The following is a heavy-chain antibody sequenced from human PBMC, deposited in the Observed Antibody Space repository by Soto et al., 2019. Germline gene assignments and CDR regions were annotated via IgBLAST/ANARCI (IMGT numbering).Heavy chain of an antibody. V-gene: IGHV4-61*01. CDR1: GGSVSSGSYY. D-gene: IGHD5-12*01. CDR2: FYYSGST. J-gene: IGHJ6*02. CDR3: ASGRVATSYYYYGMDV. Sequence: PSETLSLTCTVSGGSVSSGSYYWSWIRQPPGKGLEWIGYFYYSGSTNYNPSLKSRVTISVDTSKNQFSMKLSSVTAADTAVYYCASGRVATSYYYYGMDVWGQGTTVTVSS.